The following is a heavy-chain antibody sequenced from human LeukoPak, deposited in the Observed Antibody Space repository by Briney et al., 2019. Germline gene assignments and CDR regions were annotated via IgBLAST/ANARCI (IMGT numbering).Heavy chain of an antibody. J-gene: IGHJ4*02. CDR3: TPRDY. Sequence: GGSLRLSCAASQLTFSHAWMSWVRQAPGKGLEWVGRITSRSDGDTTDYAAPVKGRFTISRDDSKNMVYLQMDSLKVEDTAIYYCTPRDYWGQGTLVTVSS. V-gene: IGHV3-15*01. CDR2: ITSRSDGDTT. CDR1: QLTFSHAW.